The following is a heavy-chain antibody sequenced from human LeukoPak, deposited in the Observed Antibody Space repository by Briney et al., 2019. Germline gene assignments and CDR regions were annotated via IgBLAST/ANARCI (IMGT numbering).Heavy chain of an antibody. CDR1: GFTFSSYS. D-gene: IGHD3-10*01. V-gene: IGHV3-48*01. J-gene: IGHJ4*02. CDR3: ARDYGDYYGSPYYFDY. CDR2: ISSSSTI. Sequence: GGSLRLSCAASGFTFSSYSMNWVRQAPGKGLEWVSYISSSSTIYYADSVQGRFTISRDNAKNSLYLQMNSLRGEDTAVYYCARDYGDYYGSPYYFDYWGQGTLVTVSS.